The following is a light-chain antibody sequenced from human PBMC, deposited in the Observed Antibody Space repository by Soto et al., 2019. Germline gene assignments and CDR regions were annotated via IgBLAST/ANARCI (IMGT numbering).Light chain of an antibody. V-gene: IGKV3-15*01. CDR2: GAS. Sequence: EIVMTQSPATLSVSPGERATLSCRASQSVSSNLAWYQQKPGQAPRLLMYGASTRATGIPDMFSGSGSVTEFTLTISRLQSEDFAVYYCKQNNNWPPWTFGQGTKVEIK. CDR3: KQNNNWPPWT. CDR1: QSVSSN. J-gene: IGKJ1*01.